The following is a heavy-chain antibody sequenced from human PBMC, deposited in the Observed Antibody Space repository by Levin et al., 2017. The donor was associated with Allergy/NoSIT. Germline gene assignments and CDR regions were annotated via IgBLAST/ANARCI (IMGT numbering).Heavy chain of an antibody. Sequence: LSLTCAASGFIFSSYAMHWVRQAPGKGLEWVTIISYDGSKKYYADSLKGRFTISRDNSKNTLYLQMNSLRAEDTAVYHCARANAGWYDAFDIWGQGTVVTVSS. CDR3: ARANAGWYDAFDI. V-gene: IGHV3-30*04. D-gene: IGHD6-19*01. CDR2: ISYDGSKK. CDR1: GFIFSSYA. J-gene: IGHJ3*02.